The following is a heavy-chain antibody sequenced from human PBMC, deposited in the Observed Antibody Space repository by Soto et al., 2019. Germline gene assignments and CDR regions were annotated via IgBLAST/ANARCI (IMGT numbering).Heavy chain of an antibody. CDR3: ASGASSSWYYYGMDV. CDR1: GGTFSSYA. V-gene: IGHV1-69*13. Sequence: GASVKVSCKASGGTFSSYAISWVRQAPGQGLEWMGGIIPIFGTANYAQKFQGRVTITADESTSTAYMELSSLRSEDTAVYYCASGASSSWYYYGMDVWGQATTVTVSS. D-gene: IGHD6-13*01. J-gene: IGHJ6*02. CDR2: IIPIFGTA.